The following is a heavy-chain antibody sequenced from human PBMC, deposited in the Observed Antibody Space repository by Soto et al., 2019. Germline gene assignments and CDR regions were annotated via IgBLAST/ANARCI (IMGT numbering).Heavy chain of an antibody. CDR3: ARESTGYCSGGSCYNYFDY. Sequence: GGSLRLSCAASGFTFSSYWMSWVRQAPGKGLEWVANIKQDGSEKYYVDSVKGRFTISRDNAKNSLYLQMNSLRAEDTAVYYCARESTGYCSGGSCYNYFDYWGQGPLVTVSS. D-gene: IGHD2-15*01. V-gene: IGHV3-7*05. J-gene: IGHJ4*02. CDR1: GFTFSSYW. CDR2: IKQDGSEK.